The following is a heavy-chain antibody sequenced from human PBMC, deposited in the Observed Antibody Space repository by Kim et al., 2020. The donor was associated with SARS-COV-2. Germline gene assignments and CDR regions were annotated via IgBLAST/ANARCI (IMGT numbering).Heavy chain of an antibody. CDR1: GGSISSGNW. D-gene: IGHD6-19*01. V-gene: IGHV4-4*02. J-gene: IGHJ4*02. CDR2: VYHSGGT. CDR3: ATSINKQWPN. Sequence: SETLSLTCAVSGGSISSGNWWNWVRQPPGQGLEWIGEVYHSGGTNYNPSLKSRLIISIDKSNNQFSLKLSSVTAADTAVYYCATSINKQWPNWGQGTLVTVSS.